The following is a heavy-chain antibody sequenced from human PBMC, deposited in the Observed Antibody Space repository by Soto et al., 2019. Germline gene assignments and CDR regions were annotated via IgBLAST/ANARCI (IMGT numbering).Heavy chain of an antibody. CDR3: ARDVRPTGLAYFDL. CDR2: IHESGIT. Sequence: QVQLQEAGPGLVKPSETLSLTCSFSGGSMRRYYWSWIRQPPGKGLEWIGNIHESGITNYNASLKSRVTISIDTSKSDFSLHLTSVTAEDTAVYYCARDVRPTGLAYFDLWGRGTLGSVSS. J-gene: IGHJ2*01. D-gene: IGHD2-8*01. CDR1: GGSMRRYY. V-gene: IGHV4-59*01.